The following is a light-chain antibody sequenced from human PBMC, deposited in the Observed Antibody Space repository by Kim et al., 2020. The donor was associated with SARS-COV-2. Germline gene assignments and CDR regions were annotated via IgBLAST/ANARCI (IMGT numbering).Light chain of an antibody. J-gene: IGKJ1*01. V-gene: IGKV1-27*01. Sequence: ASVGDRVTINCRASQNIANSLAWSQQKPGKVPQVLIYAASTLQSGVPPRFSGSGSGTEFILTIGSLQTEDVPTYYCQKYNSAPWTFGPGTKVDIK. CDR3: QKYNSAPWT. CDR1: QNIANS. CDR2: AAS.